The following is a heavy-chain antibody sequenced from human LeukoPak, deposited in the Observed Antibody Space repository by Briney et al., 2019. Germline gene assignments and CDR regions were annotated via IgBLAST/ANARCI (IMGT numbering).Heavy chain of an antibody. J-gene: IGHJ4*02. CDR1: GFTFTNFA. CDR2: ITGSSGTT. D-gene: IGHD4-17*01. CDR3: AKGTAVTPLYYFDY. Sequence: PGGSLRLSCAASGFTFTNFAMTWVRQPPGKGLEWVSSITGSSGTTYDADSVRGRFTISRDVSKNTLYLQMNGLRAEDTATYYCAKGTAVTPLYYFDYWGQGVLVTVSS. V-gene: IGHV3-23*01.